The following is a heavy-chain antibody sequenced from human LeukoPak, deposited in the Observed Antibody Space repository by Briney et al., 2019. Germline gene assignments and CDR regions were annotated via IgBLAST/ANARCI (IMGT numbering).Heavy chain of an antibody. CDR3: ARDFYGDDGHHPFDY. D-gene: IGHD2/OR15-2a*01. V-gene: IGHV4-4*07. CDR2: IYARGST. J-gene: IGHJ4*02. Sequence: SETLSLTCSVSGSSISNYYWHCLRQPAGKGLDWIGRIYARGSTNYNPSLKSRVTISMDKSKNHFSLNLKSVTAADTAFYYCARDFYGDDGHHPFDYWGQGIQVTVSS. CDR1: GSSISNYY.